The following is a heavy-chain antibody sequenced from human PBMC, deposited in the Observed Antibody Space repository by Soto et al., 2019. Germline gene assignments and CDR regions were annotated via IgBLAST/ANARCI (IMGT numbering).Heavy chain of an antibody. CDR1: GGTFSTYA. V-gene: IGHV1-69*01. CDR2: IIPIFGTT. D-gene: IGHD1-26*01. CDR3: ARGVGAYYVDY. J-gene: IGHJ4*02. Sequence: QVQLVQSGAEVKKPGSSVKVSCKASGGTFSTYAITWVRQDPGQGLEWLGGIIPIFGTTDYARKFQGRVTITAAESTSTVFIELSSLTSEDTAVYYCARGVGAYYVDYWGQGTLVTVSS.